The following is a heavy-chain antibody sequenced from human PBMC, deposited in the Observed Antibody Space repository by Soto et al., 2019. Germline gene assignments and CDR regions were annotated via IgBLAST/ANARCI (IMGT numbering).Heavy chain of an antibody. J-gene: IGHJ4*02. CDR1: DDSITSDNYY. Sequence: QVQLQESGPGLVKPSQTLSLTCTVSDDSITSDNYYWSWIRQSPGKGLEWIGYTYYSGSTYYSPSLKSRVAVSSDTSKKQFSLKLSSVTAADTAVYYCARSSRIGGRDFDSWGQGTLVTVSS. CDR2: TYYSGST. V-gene: IGHV4-30-4*01. CDR3: ARSSRIGGRDFDS. D-gene: IGHD3-16*01.